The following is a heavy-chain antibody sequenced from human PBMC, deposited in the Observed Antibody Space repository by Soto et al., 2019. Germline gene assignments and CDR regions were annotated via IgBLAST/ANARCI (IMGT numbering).Heavy chain of an antibody. CDR3: ARDRSSSWSVYGMDV. J-gene: IGHJ6*02. V-gene: IGHV1-69*13. CDR2: IIPIFGTS. CDR1: GGTFSSYA. D-gene: IGHD6-13*01. Sequence: SVKVSCKASGGTFSSYAISWVRQAPGQGLEWMGGIIPIFGTSNYAQKFQGRVTITADESTSTAYMELSSLRSEDTAVYYCARDRSSSWSVYGMDVWGQGTTVTVSS.